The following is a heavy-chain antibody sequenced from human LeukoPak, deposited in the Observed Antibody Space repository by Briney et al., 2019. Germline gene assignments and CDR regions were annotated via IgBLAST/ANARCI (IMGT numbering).Heavy chain of an antibody. D-gene: IGHD2-21*02. CDR3: ARVPRDRCGGDCSYYWYFDL. Sequence: ASVKVSCKASGGTFSSYAISWVRQAPGQGLEWMGRIIPILGIANYAQKFQGRVTITADKSTRTAYMELSSLRSEDTAVYYCARVPRDRCGGDCSYYWYFDLWGRGTLVTVSS. CDR1: GGTFSSYA. CDR2: IIPILGIA. J-gene: IGHJ2*01. V-gene: IGHV1-69*04.